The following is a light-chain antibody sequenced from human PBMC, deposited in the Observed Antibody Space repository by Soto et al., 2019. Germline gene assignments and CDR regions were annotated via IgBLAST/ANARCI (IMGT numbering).Light chain of an antibody. CDR2: DAS. V-gene: IGKV1-5*01. CDR1: RSISSW. CDR3: KYYIIYRT. Sequence: DIQMTQSPSTLSASVGNRITITCRASRSISSWLAWYQQKPGKAPKLLIYDASSLESGVPSRFSGSGSGTEFTLTISSLYPFLFATHSPKYYIIYRTFRXGSK. J-gene: IGKJ4*02.